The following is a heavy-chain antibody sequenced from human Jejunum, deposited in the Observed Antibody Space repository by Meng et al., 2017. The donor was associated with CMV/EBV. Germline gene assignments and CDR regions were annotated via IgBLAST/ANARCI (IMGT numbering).Heavy chain of an antibody. J-gene: IGHJ4*02. Sequence: EVQLVESGGGLVKPGGSLRLSCAASGFTFSSYSMNWVRQAPGKGLEWVSSISSSSSYIYYADSVKGRFTISRDNAKNSLYLQMNSLRAEDTAVYYCARDYDSSGINDYWGQGTLGTVSS. CDR3: ARDYDSSGINDY. CDR1: GFTFSSYS. V-gene: IGHV3-21*01. CDR2: ISSSSSYI. D-gene: IGHD3-22*01.